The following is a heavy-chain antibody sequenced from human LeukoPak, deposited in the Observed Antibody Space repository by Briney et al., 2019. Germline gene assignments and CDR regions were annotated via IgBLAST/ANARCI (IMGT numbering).Heavy chain of an antibody. CDR1: GYTFTSYD. J-gene: IGHJ4*02. CDR3: ARAAGVGRAWDFWSGYYPSREIFDY. Sequence: ASVKVSCKASGYTFTSYDINWVRQATGQGLEWMGWMNPNSGNTGYAQKFQGRVTMTRNTSISTAYMELSSLRSEDTAVYYCARAAGVGRAWDFWSGYYPSREIFDYWGQGTLVTVSS. D-gene: IGHD3-3*01. CDR2: MNPNSGNT. V-gene: IGHV1-8*01.